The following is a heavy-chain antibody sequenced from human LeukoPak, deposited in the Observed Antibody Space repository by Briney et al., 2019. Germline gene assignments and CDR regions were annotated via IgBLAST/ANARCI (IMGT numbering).Heavy chain of an antibody. Sequence: GASVKVSCKASGGTFSIYAISWVPQAPRQGLEWMGGIIPIFGTANYAQKFQGRVTITADESTSTAYMELSSLRSEDTAVYYCARLKPVHDYGDYTALFDYWGQGTLVTVSS. V-gene: IGHV1-69*13. J-gene: IGHJ4*02. CDR1: GGTFSIYA. D-gene: IGHD4-17*01. CDR3: ARLKPVHDYGDYTALFDY. CDR2: IIPIFGTA.